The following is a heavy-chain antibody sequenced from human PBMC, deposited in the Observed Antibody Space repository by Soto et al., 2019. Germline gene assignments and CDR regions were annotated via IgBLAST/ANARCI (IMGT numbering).Heavy chain of an antibody. V-gene: IGHV4-30-4*08. D-gene: IGHD2-21*02. CDR3: AREDDGGDRDYYGLDV. Sequence: SETMSLTCTVSGGSISSDNYHWTWIRKSPGKGLEWIGYIYYSGSIFYNPSFKSRVTISVDTSKNQFSLQLSSVTAADTAVYFCAREDDGGDRDYYGLDVWGQGTTVTVSS. CDR2: IYYSGSI. CDR1: GGSISSDNYH. J-gene: IGHJ6*02.